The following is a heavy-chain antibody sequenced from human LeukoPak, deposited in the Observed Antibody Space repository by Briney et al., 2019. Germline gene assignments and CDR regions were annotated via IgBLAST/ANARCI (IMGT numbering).Heavy chain of an antibody. CDR2: INHSGST. CDR1: GGSFSGYY. CDR3: AREPRYSSGWYGGFWFDP. D-gene: IGHD6-19*01. V-gene: IGHV4-34*01. Sequence: TSETLSLTCAVYGGSFSGYYWSWIRQPPGKGLEWIGEINHSGSTNHNPSLKSRVTISVDTSKNQFSLKLSSVTAADTAVYYCAREPRYSSGWYGGFWFDPWGQGTLVTVSS. J-gene: IGHJ5*02.